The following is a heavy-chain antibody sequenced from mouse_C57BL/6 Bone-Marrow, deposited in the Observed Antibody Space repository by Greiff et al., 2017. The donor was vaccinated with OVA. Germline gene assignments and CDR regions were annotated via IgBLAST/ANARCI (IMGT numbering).Heavy chain of an antibody. CDR2: INPSTGGT. CDR1: VFSFPGYY. CDR3: ARGEAMDY. V-gene: IGHV1-42*01. J-gene: IGHJ4*01. Sequence: LQPSGPSLLTPFPSVPISFTASVFSFPGYYLYFFLHTPSTILYWLGEINPSTGGTTYNQKFKAKATLTVDKSSSTAYMQLKSLTSEDSAVYYCARGEAMDYWGQGTSVTVSS.